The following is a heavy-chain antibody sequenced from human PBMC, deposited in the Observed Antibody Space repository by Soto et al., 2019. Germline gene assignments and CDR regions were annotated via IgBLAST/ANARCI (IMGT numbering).Heavy chain of an antibody. CDR2: ISYDGSNK. J-gene: IGHJ6*02. CDR3: AREMVIVVVTRYYYYGMDV. CDR1: GFTFSSYA. V-gene: IGHV3-30-3*01. D-gene: IGHD2-21*02. Sequence: GGSLRLSCAASGFTFSSYAMHWVRQAPGKGLEWVAVISYDGSNKYYADSVKGRFTISRDNSKNTLYLQMNSLRAEDTAVYYCAREMVIVVVTRYYYYGMDVWGQGTTVTVSS.